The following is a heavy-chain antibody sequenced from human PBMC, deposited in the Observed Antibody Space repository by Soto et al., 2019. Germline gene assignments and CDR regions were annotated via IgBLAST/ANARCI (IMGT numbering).Heavy chain of an antibody. J-gene: IGHJ6*02. D-gene: IGHD3-10*01. CDR3: ARVTSGSYYTYYSYGTDV. CDR1: CGSISRGDYY. Sequence: SETLSLTCTVSCGSISRGDYYWSWIRQPPGKGLEWIGYIYYSGSTYYNPSLKSRVTISVDTSKNQFSLKLSSVTAADTAVYYCARVTSGSYYTYYSYGTDVWSQGTTVTVSS. CDR2: IYYSGST. V-gene: IGHV4-30-4*01.